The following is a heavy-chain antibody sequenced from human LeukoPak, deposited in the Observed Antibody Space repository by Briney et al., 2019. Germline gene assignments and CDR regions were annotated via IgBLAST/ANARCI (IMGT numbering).Heavy chain of an antibody. V-gene: IGHV3-23*01. CDR2: FDRGSLDT. D-gene: IGHD3-22*01. Sequence: PGGSLRLSCAASGFTLSDYPMTWVRPAPGKGLQWVSLFDRGSLDTYYADSVRGRSTVSRDNDKNTLYLQMNSLRAEDTAVYYCARRGYESSGPKYYFDHWGQGILVTVSS. CDR1: GFTLSDYP. J-gene: IGHJ4*02. CDR3: ARRGYESSGPKYYFDH.